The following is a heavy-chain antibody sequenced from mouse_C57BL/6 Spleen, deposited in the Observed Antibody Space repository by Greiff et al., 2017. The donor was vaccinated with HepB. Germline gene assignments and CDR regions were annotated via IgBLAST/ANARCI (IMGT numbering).Heavy chain of an antibody. CDR2: IYPGSGNT. Sequence: VQLQQSGAELVRPGASVKLSCKASGYTFTDYYINWVKQRPGQGLEWIARIYPGSGNTYYNEKFKGKATLTAEKSSSTAYMQLSSLTSEDSAVYFGARESSSALSWYFDVWGTGTTVTVSS. CDR1: GYTFTDYY. J-gene: IGHJ1*03. V-gene: IGHV1-76*01. D-gene: IGHD1-1*01. CDR3: ARESSSALSWYFDV.